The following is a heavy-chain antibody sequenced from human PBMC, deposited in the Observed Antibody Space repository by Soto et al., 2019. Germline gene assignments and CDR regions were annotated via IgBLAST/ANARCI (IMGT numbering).Heavy chain of an antibody. Sequence: QVQLVQSGAEVKKPGASVKVSCKASGYAFSSYAMRWVRQAPGQGLEWMGWISAGNGNSHYSQKFQGRVTFTTDTSTTTAYMELTSLRSDDTAIYYCARNLHYFDPWGQGTLVNVSS. CDR2: ISAGNGNS. CDR1: GYAFSSYA. J-gene: IGHJ5*02. D-gene: IGHD1-26*01. V-gene: IGHV1-3*01. CDR3: ARNLHYFDP.